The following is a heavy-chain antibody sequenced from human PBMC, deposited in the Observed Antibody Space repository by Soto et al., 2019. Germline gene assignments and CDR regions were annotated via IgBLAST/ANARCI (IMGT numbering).Heavy chain of an antibody. CDR3: ARQRGGIVVVPAAMGMWGDYYGMDV. CDR1: GGSISGSSYY. D-gene: IGHD2-2*01. CDR2: IYYSGST. V-gene: IGHV4-39*01. J-gene: IGHJ6*02. Sequence: SETLSLTCTVSGGSISGSSYYWGWIRQPPGKGLEWIGSIYYSGSTYYNPSLKSRVTISVDTSKNQFSLKLSSVTAADTAVYYCARQRGGIVVVPAAMGMWGDYYGMDVWGQGTTVTVSS.